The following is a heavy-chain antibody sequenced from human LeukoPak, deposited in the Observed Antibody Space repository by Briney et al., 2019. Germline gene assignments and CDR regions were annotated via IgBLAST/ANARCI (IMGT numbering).Heavy chain of an antibody. CDR1: GYTFTGYY. J-gene: IGHJ4*02. Sequence: ASVKVSCKASGYTFTGYYMHWVRQAPGQGLEWMGWINPNSGGTNYAQKFQGWVTMTRDTSISTAYMELSRLRSDDTAVYYCARGFRDSSGRKPDYWGQGTLVTVSS. CDR2: INPNSGGT. CDR3: ARGFRDSSGRKPDY. D-gene: IGHD3-22*01. V-gene: IGHV1-2*04.